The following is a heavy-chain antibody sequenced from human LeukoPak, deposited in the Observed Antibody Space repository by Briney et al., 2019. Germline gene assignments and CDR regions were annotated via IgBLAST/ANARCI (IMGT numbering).Heavy chain of an antibody. Sequence: SVKVSCKASGFTFTSSAMQWVRQARGQRLEWIGWIVVGSGNTNYAQKSQERVTITRDMSTSTAYMELSSLRSEDTAVYYCATYYDFWSGYDAFDIWGQGTMVTVSS. V-gene: IGHV1-58*02. CDR3: ATYYDFWSGYDAFDI. D-gene: IGHD3-3*01. CDR2: IVVGSGNT. CDR1: GFTFTSSA. J-gene: IGHJ3*02.